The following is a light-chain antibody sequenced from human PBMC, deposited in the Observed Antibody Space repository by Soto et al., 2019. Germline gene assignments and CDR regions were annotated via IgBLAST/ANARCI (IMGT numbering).Light chain of an antibody. CDR2: LNSDGSH. Sequence: QPVLTQSPSASASLGASVKLTCTLSSGHSSYAIAWHQQQPEKGPRYLMKLNSDGSHNKGDGIPDRFSGSRSGAERYLTISSLQSEDEADYYCQTWGTGIRVFGGGTQLTVL. CDR3: QTWGTGIRV. V-gene: IGLV4-69*01. CDR1: SGHSSYA. J-gene: IGLJ2*01.